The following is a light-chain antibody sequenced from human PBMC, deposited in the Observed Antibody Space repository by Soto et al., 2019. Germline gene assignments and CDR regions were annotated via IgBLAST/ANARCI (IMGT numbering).Light chain of an antibody. CDR1: QNIYSN. Sequence: EIVMTQSPATLSVSPGERATFSCRASQNIYSNIAWYQQRPGQAPRLLIYRASTRATGVPARFSGSGSGTDFTLTISRLEPEDFAVYYCQQYGSSGTFGQGTKVDIK. CDR2: RAS. V-gene: IGKV3-15*01. CDR3: QQYGSSGT. J-gene: IGKJ1*01.